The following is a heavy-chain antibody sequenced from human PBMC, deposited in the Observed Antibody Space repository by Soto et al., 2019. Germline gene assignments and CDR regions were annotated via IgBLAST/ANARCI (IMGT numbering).Heavy chain of an antibody. CDR2: IYHTGST. V-gene: IGHV4-31*03. CDR1: GDSISRGGYY. Sequence: QVQLQESGPGLVKPSQTLSLTCTVSGDSISRGGYYYNWIRHLPGKGLEWIGYIYHTGSTNYNPSLKSRVTISVDTSKHQLSRELRSVTAADTAVYYCVRDVAGGYGLAWFDPWGQGTLVTVSS. D-gene: IGHD2-15*01. CDR3: VRDVAGGYGLAWFDP. J-gene: IGHJ5*01.